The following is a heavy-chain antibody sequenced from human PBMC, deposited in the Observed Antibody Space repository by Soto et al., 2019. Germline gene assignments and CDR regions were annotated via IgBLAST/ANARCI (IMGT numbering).Heavy chain of an antibody. CDR3: ATTGPY. CDR2: IWFDGSNK. V-gene: IGHV3-33*01. J-gene: IGHJ4*02. Sequence: QVQLVESGGGVVQPGRSLRLSCAASGFTFSSYGMHWVRQAPGKGLEWVAVIWFDGSNKFYADSVKGRFTISRDNSRNALSLQLNSLRDEDSAAYYCATTGPYGGQGPLVTVSS. CDR1: GFTFSSYG.